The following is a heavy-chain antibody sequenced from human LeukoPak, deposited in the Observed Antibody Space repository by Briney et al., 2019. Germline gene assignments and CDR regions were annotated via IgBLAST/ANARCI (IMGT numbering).Heavy chain of an antibody. CDR3: ARDSFVAAAGTGWFDP. CDR1: GGSFSTYY. CDR2: IYYSGST. V-gene: IGHV4-59*12. Sequence: SETLSLTCTVSGGSFSTYYWSWIRQPPGKGLEWIGYIYYSGSTNYNPSLKSRVTISVDTSKNQFSLKLSSVTAADTAVYYCARDSFVAAAGTGWFDPWGQGTLVTVSS. J-gene: IGHJ5*02. D-gene: IGHD6-13*01.